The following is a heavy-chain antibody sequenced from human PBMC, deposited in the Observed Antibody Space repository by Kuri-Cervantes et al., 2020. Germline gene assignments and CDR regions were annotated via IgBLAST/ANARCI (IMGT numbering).Heavy chain of an antibody. Sequence: GESLKISCAASGFTFSSYGMHWVRQAPGKGLEWVAVIWYDGSNKYYADSVKGRFTISRDNSKNTLYLQMNSLRAEDTAVYYCARDPRGYSYGYPPFDWGQGTLVTVSS. D-gene: IGHD5-18*01. CDR3: ARDPRGYSYGYPPFD. V-gene: IGHV3-33*01. J-gene: IGHJ4*02. CDR1: GFTFSSYG. CDR2: IWYDGSNK.